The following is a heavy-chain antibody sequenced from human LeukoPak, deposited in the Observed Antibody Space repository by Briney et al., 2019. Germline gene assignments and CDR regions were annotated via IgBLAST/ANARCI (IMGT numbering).Heavy chain of an antibody. CDR1: GFTFSSYG. CDR3: ARGDAYNDTEYLQH. Sequence: SGRSLRLSCAASGFTFSSYGMHWVRQAPGKGLEWVAVIWYDGSNKYYGDSVKGRFTISRDNSKKTLYLQMNSLRVEDTAVYYCARGDAYNDTEYLQHWGQGTLVTVS. J-gene: IGHJ1*01. D-gene: IGHD5-24*01. CDR2: IWYDGSNK. V-gene: IGHV3-33*01.